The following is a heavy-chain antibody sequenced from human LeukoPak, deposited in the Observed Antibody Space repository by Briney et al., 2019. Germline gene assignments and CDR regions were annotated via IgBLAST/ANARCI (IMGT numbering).Heavy chain of an antibody. CDR3: AATTYDSSGYYN. D-gene: IGHD3-22*01. Sequence: ASVTVSFKASGYTFTGYYMHWVRQAPGQGLEWMGRINPNSGGTNYAQKFQGRVTMTRDTSISTAYMELSRLRSDDTAVYYCAATTYDSSGYYNWGQGTLVTVSS. J-gene: IGHJ4*02. V-gene: IGHV1-2*06. CDR2: INPNSGGT. CDR1: GYTFTGYY.